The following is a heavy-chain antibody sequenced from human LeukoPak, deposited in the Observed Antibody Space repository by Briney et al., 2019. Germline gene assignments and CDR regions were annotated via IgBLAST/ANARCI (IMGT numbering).Heavy chain of an antibody. Sequence: ASVKVSCKASGYTFTGYYMHWVRQAPGQGLEWMGWVNPNSGGTNYAQKFQGRVTMTRDTSISTAYMELSRLRSDDTAVYYCARASSRGGSGSFVFDYWGQGTLVTVSS. CDR2: VNPNSGGT. CDR3: ARASSRGGSGSFVFDY. D-gene: IGHD2-15*01. J-gene: IGHJ4*02. CDR1: GYTFTGYY. V-gene: IGHV1-2*02.